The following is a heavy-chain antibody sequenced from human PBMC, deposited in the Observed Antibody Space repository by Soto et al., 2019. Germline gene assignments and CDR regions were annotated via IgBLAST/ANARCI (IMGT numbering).Heavy chain of an antibody. V-gene: IGHV4-34*01. Sequence: PSETLSLSCAVYEGSFSGYYWSWIRQPPGKGLEWIGEINHSGSTNYIPSLKSRVTISVDTSKNQFSLKLSSVTAADTAVYYCARGRRSSSPDYYYYYMDVWGKGTTVTVSS. J-gene: IGHJ6*03. CDR3: ARGRRSSSPDYYYYYMDV. CDR2: INHSGST. D-gene: IGHD6-6*01. CDR1: EGSFSGYY.